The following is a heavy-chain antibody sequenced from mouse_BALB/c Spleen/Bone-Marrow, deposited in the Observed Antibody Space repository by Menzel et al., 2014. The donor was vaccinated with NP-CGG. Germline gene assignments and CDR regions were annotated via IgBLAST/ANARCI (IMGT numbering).Heavy chain of an antibody. V-gene: IGHV14-3*02. CDR1: GFNVKDTY. D-gene: IGHD2-14*01. CDR2: IDPANGNT. Sequence: EVQLVESGPELVKPGASVKLSCTASGFNVKDTYMHWVKQRPEQGLEWIGRIDPANGNTKYDPKFQGKATITADTSSNTAYLQLSSLTSEDTAVYYCASYYRYDRRFAYWGQGTLVTVSA. CDR3: ASYYRYDRRFAY. J-gene: IGHJ3*01.